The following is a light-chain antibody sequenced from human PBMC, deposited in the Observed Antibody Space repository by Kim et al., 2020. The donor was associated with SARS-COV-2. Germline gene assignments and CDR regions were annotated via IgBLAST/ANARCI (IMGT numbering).Light chain of an antibody. Sequence: VSPRKPARITCSGDKLGDKYACWYQQKPGHSPVLVIYQDSKRPSGIPELFSGSNSGNTATLTISGTQAMDEADYYCQAWDSSLVVFGGGTQLTVL. CDR3: QAWDSSLVV. CDR1: KLGDKY. V-gene: IGLV3-1*01. CDR2: QDS. J-gene: IGLJ2*01.